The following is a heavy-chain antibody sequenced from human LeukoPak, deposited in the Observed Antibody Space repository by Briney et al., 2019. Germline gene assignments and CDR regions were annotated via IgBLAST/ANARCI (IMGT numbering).Heavy chain of an antibody. CDR1: GFTFSSYA. V-gene: IGHV3-23*01. Sequence: GGSLRLSCAASGFTFSSYAMSWVRQAPGKGLEWVSAISGSGGSTYYADSVKGRFTISRDNSKNTLYLQMNSLRAEDTAVYYCARDTVVVVAATPGYFDYWGQGTLVTVSS. D-gene: IGHD2-15*01. J-gene: IGHJ4*02. CDR2: ISGSGGST. CDR3: ARDTVVVVAATPGYFDY.